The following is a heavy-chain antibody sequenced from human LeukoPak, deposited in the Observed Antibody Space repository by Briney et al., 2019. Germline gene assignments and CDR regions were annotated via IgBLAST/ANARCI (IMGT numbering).Heavy chain of an antibody. Sequence: GGSLRLSCAASGFTFSSYATSWVRQAPGKGLEWVSAISGSGGSTYYADSVKGRFTISRDNSKNTLYLQMNSLRAEDTAVYYCATDTAMVPLDYWGQGTLVTVSS. D-gene: IGHD5-18*01. CDR3: ATDTAMVPLDY. J-gene: IGHJ4*02. CDR1: GFTFSSYA. CDR2: ISGSGGST. V-gene: IGHV3-23*01.